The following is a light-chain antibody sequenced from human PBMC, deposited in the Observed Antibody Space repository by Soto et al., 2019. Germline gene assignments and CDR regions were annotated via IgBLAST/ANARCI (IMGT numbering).Light chain of an antibody. J-gene: IGLJ2*01. CDR2: KDS. Sequence: SYELTQPPSVSVSPGQTARITCSGDALPKQYAYWYQQKPGQAPVLVIYKDSERPSGIPERFSGSSSGTTVTLTISGVQAEDEADYYYQSADSSGTIGVFGGGTKLTVL. V-gene: IGLV3-25*03. CDR3: QSADSSGTIGV. CDR1: ALPKQY.